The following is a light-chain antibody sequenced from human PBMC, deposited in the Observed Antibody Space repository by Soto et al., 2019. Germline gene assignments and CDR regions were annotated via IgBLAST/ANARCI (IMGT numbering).Light chain of an antibody. J-gene: IGLJ7*01. V-gene: IGLV7-46*01. Sequence: QPVVTQEPSLTVSPGGTVTLTCGSSTGTVTSGHYPYWFRQKPGQAPRTLIYDTRNKHSWTPARFSGSLLGGKAALTLSGAQPEDEAVYYCLLSHSGARVFGGGTQLTVL. CDR2: DTR. CDR3: LLSHSGARV. CDR1: TGTVTSGHY.